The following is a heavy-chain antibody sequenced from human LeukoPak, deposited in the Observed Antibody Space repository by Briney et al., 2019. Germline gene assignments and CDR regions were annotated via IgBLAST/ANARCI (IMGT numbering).Heavy chain of an antibody. D-gene: IGHD6-19*01. CDR2: ISGSGGST. V-gene: IGHV3-23*01. Sequence: GGSLRLSCAASGFTFSSYPMSWVRQAPGRGLEWVSGISGSGGSTYYADSVKGRFTISRDNSKNTLCLQMNSLRAEDTAVYYCARHKSGSSGWYNDYWGQGTLVTVSS. CDR1: GFTFSSYP. CDR3: ARHKSGSSGWYNDY. J-gene: IGHJ4*02.